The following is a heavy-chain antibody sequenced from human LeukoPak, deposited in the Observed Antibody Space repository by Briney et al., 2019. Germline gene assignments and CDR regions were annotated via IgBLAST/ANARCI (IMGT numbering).Heavy chain of an antibody. Sequence: SETLSLTCTVSGGPISSFYWTWIRQPAGKGLEWIGRIYPTGSTNYNPSLKSRVTMSVDTSKNQFSLKLSSVTAADTAMYYCARAAEYSSGWYLFDYWGQGTLVTVSA. CDR1: GGPISSFY. J-gene: IGHJ4*02. V-gene: IGHV4-4*07. D-gene: IGHD6-19*01. CDR3: ARAAEYSSGWYLFDY. CDR2: IYPTGST.